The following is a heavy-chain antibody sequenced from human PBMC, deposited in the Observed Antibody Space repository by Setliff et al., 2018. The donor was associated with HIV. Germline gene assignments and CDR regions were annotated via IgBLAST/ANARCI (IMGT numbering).Heavy chain of an antibody. CDR2: IYYSGST. D-gene: IGHD1-26*01. V-gene: IGHV4-31*03. Sequence: SSETLSLTCTVSGGSISSGAYYWSWIRQHPGKGLEWIGYIYYSGSTYYNPSLKSRVTISLDTSKTQFSLKLSSVTAADTAVYYCARGQPQGGGTYWSAFDIWGQGTMVTVSS. CDR1: GGSISSGAYY. J-gene: IGHJ3*02. CDR3: ARGQPQGGGTYWSAFDI.